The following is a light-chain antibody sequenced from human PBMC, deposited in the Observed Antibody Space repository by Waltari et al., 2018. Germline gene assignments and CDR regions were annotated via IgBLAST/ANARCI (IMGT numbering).Light chain of an antibody. CDR2: WAS. CDR1: QSVLYSSNNKNY. CDR3: QQYHSHHHT. J-gene: IGKJ4*01. Sequence: DIVMTQSPDSLAVSLGERATINCKSSQSVLYSSNNKNYLAWYQQKPGQPPKLLIYWASARESGVPGRFSGSGSGTDFTLTISSLQAEDVAVYYCQQYHSHHHTFGGGTKVEIK. V-gene: IGKV4-1*01.